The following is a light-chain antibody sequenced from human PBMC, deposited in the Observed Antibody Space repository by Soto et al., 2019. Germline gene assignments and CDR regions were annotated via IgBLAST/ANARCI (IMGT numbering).Light chain of an antibody. V-gene: IGKV3-20*01. J-gene: IGKJ4*01. CDR3: QQFSSYPLT. CDR1: QTVRNNY. Sequence: EIVLTQSPATLSVSPGERAALSCRASQTVRNNYLAWYQQKPGQAPRLLIYDASSRATGIPDRFSGGGSGTGFTLTISRLEPEDFAVYYCQQFSSYPLTFGGGTKVDI. CDR2: DAS.